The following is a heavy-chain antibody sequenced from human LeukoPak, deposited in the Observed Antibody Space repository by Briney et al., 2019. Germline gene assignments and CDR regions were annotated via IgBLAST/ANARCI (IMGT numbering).Heavy chain of an antibody. J-gene: IGHJ4*02. CDR2: IIPIFGTA. D-gene: IGHD6-13*01. CDR1: GGTFSSYA. CDR3: ARGGYSSSWSHRPADFDY. Sequence: ASVKVSCKASGGTFSSYAISWVRQAPGQGLGWMGGIIPIFGTANYAQKFQGRVTITTDESTSTAYMELSSLRSEDTAVYYCARGGYSSSWSHRPADFDYWGQGTLVTVSS. V-gene: IGHV1-69*05.